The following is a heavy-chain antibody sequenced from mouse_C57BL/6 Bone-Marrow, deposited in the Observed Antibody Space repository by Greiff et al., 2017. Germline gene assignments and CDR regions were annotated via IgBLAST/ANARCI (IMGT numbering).Heavy chain of an antibody. CDR1: GYSFTDYN. D-gene: IGHD2-1*01. Sequence: VQLKQSGPELVKPGASVKISCKASGYSFTDYNMNWVKQSNGKSLEWIGVINPNYGTTSYNQKFKGKVTLTVDQSSSTAYMQLNSLTSEDSAVYYCARKGDYGNLAWFAYWGQGTLVTVSA. CDR3: ARKGDYGNLAWFAY. CDR2: INPNYGTT. J-gene: IGHJ3*01. V-gene: IGHV1-39*01.